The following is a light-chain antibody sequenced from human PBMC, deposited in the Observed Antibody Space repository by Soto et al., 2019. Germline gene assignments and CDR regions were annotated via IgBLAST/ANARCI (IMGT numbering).Light chain of an antibody. Sequence: EIVLTQSPGTLSLSPGERATLSCRASQSVSSGYLAWYQQKPGQAPRLLIYDASSRATGNPDRFSGSGSGTDFTLTISRLEPEDFAVYYWQQYGSSPLTFGGGTKVEIK. J-gene: IGKJ4*01. CDR1: QSVSSGY. CDR3: QQYGSSPLT. CDR2: DAS. V-gene: IGKV3-20*01.